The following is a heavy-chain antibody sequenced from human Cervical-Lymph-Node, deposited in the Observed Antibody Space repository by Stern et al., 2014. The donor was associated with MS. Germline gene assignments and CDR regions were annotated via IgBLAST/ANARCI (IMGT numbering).Heavy chain of an antibody. J-gene: IGHJ4*02. Sequence: DQLVESGGGVVQPGRSLRLSCATSGFTFSTYAMHWVRQAPGKGLEWVAVISDDGTNQYYADSVKGRFTTSRDNSKNILILQMNSLKTEDTAVYYCVRGRWELLYWGQGTLVTVSS. CDR3: VRGRWELLY. D-gene: IGHD2-15*01. V-gene: IGHV3-30*14. CDR2: ISDDGTNQ. CDR1: GFTFSTYA.